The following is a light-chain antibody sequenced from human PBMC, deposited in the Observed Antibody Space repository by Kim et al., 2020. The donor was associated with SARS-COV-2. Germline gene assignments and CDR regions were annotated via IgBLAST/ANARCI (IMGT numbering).Light chain of an antibody. CDR3: EAWDGSLNGVV. V-gene: IGLV1-44*01. J-gene: IGLJ2*01. Sequence: QRVTFPCSGSSPTTETNPVSWYQQVPGTPPKPLIYKENGRPSGVPARFSGSKSGTSASLAISGLQSEDEADYYCEAWDGSLNGVVFGGGTQLTVL. CDR1: SPTTETNP. CDR2: KEN.